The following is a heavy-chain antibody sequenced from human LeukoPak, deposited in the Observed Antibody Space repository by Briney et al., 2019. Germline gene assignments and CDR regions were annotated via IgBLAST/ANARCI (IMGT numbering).Heavy chain of an antibody. CDR3: ARRPYSSSSYYFDY. CDR1: GYSISRGYY. Sequence: SETLSLTCAVSGYSISRGYYWGWLRQPPGKGLGWIGRSYHSGRTYYNPSLKSRVTISVDTSKNQFSLKLSSVTAADTAVYYCARRPYSSSSYYFDYWGQGTLVTVSS. V-gene: IGHV4-38-2*01. J-gene: IGHJ4*02. CDR2: SYHSGRT. D-gene: IGHD6-6*01.